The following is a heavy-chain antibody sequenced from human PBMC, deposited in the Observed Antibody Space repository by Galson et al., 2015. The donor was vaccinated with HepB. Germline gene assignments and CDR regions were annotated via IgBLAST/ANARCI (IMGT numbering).Heavy chain of an antibody. CDR1: GFTFSSYW. CDR3: VRGSTSPGVDY. J-gene: IGHJ4*02. V-gene: IGHV3-7*03. Sequence: SLRLSCAASGFTFSSYWIAWVRQAPGKGLEWVANINQDGRARYYVDSVKGRFTISRDNAKNTLYLQMNSLRAEDTAVYYCVRGSTSPGVDYWGQGTLVTVSS. CDR2: INQDGRAR. D-gene: IGHD5/OR15-5a*01.